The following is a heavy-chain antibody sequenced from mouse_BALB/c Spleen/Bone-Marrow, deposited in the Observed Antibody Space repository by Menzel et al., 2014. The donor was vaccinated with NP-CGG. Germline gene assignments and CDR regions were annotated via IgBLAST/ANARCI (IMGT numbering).Heavy chain of an antibody. CDR3: ARGGFDY. CDR2: INPSNGRT. Sequence: QVQLQQSGAELVRPGASVKLSCKASGYTFTSYWMHWVKQRPGRGLEWIGEINPSNGRTNYNEKFKSKATLTVDKSSSTAYMQLSSLTSEDSAVYYCARGGFDYWSQGTTLTVSS. J-gene: IGHJ2*01. CDR1: GYTFTSYW. V-gene: IGHV1S81*02.